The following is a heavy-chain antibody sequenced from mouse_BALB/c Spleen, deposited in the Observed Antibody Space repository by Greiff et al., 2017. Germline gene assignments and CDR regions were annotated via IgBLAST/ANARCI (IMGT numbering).Heavy chain of an antibody. CDR2: IFPGSGNT. CDR3: ARRDYGYLYAMDY. V-gene: IGHV1-66*01. CDR1: GYSFTSYY. D-gene: IGHD1-2*01. Sequence: QVQLQQSGPELVKPGASVKISCKASGYSFTSYYIHWVKQRPGQGLEWIGWIFPGSGNTKYNEKFKGKATLTADTSSSTAYMQLSSLTSEDSAVYFCARRDYGYLYAMDYWGQGTSVTVSS. J-gene: IGHJ4*01.